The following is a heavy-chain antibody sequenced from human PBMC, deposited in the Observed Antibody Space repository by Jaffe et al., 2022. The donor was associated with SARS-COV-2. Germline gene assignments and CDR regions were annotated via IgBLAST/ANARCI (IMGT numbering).Heavy chain of an antibody. CDR3: ARDRSDSSGYYMTGDY. CDR2: IYYSGST. V-gene: IGHV4-59*01. D-gene: IGHD3-22*01. Sequence: QVQLQESGPGLVKPSETLSLTCTVSGGSISSYYWSWIRQPPGKGLEWIGYIYYSGSTNYNPSLKSRVTISVDTSKNQFSLKLSSVTAADTAVYYCARDRSDSSGYYMTGDYWGQGTLVTVSS. CDR1: GGSISSYY. J-gene: IGHJ4*02.